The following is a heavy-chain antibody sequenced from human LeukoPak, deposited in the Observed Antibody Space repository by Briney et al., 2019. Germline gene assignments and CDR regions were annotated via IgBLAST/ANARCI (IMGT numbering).Heavy chain of an antibody. CDR1: GFTFSSYA. CDR3: AKGGGYDFWSGYYMDY. CDR2: ISGSGGST. D-gene: IGHD3-3*01. J-gene: IGHJ4*02. V-gene: IGHV3-23*01. Sequence: PGGSLRLSCAASGFTFSSYAMSWVRQAPGKGLEWVSAISGSGGSTYYADSVKGRFTISRDNSKNTLYLQMNSLRAEDTAVYYCAKGGGYDFWSGYYMDYWGQGTLVTVSS.